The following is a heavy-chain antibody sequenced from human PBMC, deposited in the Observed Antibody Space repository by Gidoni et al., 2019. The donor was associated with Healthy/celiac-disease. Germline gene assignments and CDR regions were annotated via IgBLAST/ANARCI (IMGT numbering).Heavy chain of an antibody. Sequence: QAQLVESGGGVVQPGRSRRLSCAASGSTFRVYAIHWVRQAPGQGPEWVAVISYDGSNKYYADAVKGRFTISRDNSKNTLYLQMNGLRAEDTAVYYCARDGDIVVVPAAIPLMDVWGQGTTVTVSS. CDR1: GSTFRVYA. D-gene: IGHD2-2*01. J-gene: IGHJ6*02. CDR3: ARDGDIVVVPAAIPLMDV. V-gene: IGHV3-30*04. CDR2: ISYDGSNK.